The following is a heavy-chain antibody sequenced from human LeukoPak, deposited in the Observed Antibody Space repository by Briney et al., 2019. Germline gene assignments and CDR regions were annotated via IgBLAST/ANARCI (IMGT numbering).Heavy chain of an antibody. CDR1: GYTFSSYY. CDR3: ARFRAGVGEPYGDY. J-gene: IGHJ4*02. Sequence: ASVKVSCKASGYTFSSYYMYWVRQAPGQGLEWMGIINPSGGSTSYAQKFQGRVTMTRDMSTSTVYMELRSLRSDDTAVYYCARFRAGVGEPYGDYWGQGTLVTVSS. V-gene: IGHV1-46*01. CDR2: INPSGGST. D-gene: IGHD3-10*01.